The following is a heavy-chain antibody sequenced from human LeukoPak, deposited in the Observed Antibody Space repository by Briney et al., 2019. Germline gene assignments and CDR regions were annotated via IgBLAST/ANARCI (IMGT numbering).Heavy chain of an antibody. V-gene: IGHV3-11*01. D-gene: IGHD5/OR15-5a*01. CDR3: ASSYAASTRYDY. J-gene: IGHJ4*02. CDR1: GFTFTDYY. CDR2: ISSFGDVI. Sequence: GGSLRLSCEVSGFTFTDYYMTWIRQAPGKTLEWISYISSFGDVISYADSVKGQFTVSRDNAKNSLSLQMNSLRAEDTAVYYCASSYAASTRYDYWGQGTLVSVSS.